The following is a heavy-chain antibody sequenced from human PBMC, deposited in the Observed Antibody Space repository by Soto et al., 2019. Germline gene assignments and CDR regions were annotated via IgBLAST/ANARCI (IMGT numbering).Heavy chain of an antibody. J-gene: IGHJ3*02. V-gene: IGHV1-8*01. D-gene: IGHD2-15*01. Sequence: GASVKVCCTASGYTFTSYDINWVRQDTGQGLEWMGWMNPNSGNTGYAQKFQGRVTMTRNTSISTAYMELSSLRSEDTAVYYCAAYCSGGSCYSAFDIWGQGTMVTVSS. CDR3: AAYCSGGSCYSAFDI. CDR1: GYTFTSYD. CDR2: MNPNSGNT.